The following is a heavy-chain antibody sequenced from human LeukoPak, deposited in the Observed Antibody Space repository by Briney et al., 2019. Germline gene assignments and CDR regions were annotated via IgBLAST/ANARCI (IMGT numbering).Heavy chain of an antibody. CDR2: ISASGST. D-gene: IGHD1-26*01. V-gene: IGHV4-4*07. CDR1: GGSMSSDY. Sequence: SETLSPTCTVSGGSMSSDYWNWIRLPAGKGREWIGRISASGSTNYSPSLFSRVTMSVDTSGNQFSLKLNSVTAADTAVYFCARAPVQDLSFVGWFDSWGQGALVIVSS. J-gene: IGHJ5*01. CDR3: ARAPVQDLSFVGWFDS.